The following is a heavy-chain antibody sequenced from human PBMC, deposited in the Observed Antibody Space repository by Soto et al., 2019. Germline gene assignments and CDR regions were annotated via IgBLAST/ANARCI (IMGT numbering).Heavy chain of an antibody. J-gene: IGHJ6*03. Sequence: SETLSLTCAVYGGSFSGYYWSWIRQPPGKGLEWIGEINHSGSTNYNPSLKSRVTISVDTSKNQFSLKLSSVTAADTAVYYCAGTSVGMTTMRGYYYYYMDVWDKGTTVTGSS. D-gene: IGHD4-4*01. CDR3: AGTSVGMTTMRGYYYYYMDV. CDR1: GGSFSGYY. CDR2: INHSGST. V-gene: IGHV4-34*01.